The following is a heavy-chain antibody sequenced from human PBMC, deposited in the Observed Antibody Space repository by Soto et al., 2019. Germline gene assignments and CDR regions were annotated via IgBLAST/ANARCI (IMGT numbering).Heavy chain of an antibody. J-gene: IGHJ4*02. Sequence: SSETLSLTCAVYDGSFKTYYWSWIRQPPGKGLEWIGEINHSGSTNYNPSLNSRVTISVDTSKNQFSLNLSSVTAADTAVYYCARYCSGGTCYGGAFDYWGQGTLVTVSS. V-gene: IGHV4-34*01. CDR2: INHSGST. CDR1: DGSFKTYY. D-gene: IGHD2-15*01. CDR3: ARYCSGGTCYGGAFDY.